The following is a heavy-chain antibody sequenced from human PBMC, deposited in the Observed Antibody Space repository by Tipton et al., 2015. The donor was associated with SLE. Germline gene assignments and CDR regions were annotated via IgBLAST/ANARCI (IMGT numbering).Heavy chain of an antibody. J-gene: IGHJ3*02. CDR3: ARPIPNDSSGYGAFDI. Sequence: GLVKPSEILSLTCTVSGGSISSYYWSWIRQPPGKGLEWIGYIYYSGSTNYNPSLKSRVTISVDTSKNQFSLKLSSVTAADTAVYYCARPIPNDSSGYGAFDIWGQGTMVTVSS. CDR1: GGSISSYY. CDR2: IYYSGST. V-gene: IGHV4-59*08. D-gene: IGHD3-22*01.